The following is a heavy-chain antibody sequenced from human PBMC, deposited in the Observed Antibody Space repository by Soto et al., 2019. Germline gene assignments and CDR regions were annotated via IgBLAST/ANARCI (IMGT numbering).Heavy chain of an antibody. D-gene: IGHD1-1*01. J-gene: IGHJ4*02. CDR1: GFTFSMYW. CDR3: TRGPRSTSTGTGAF. Sequence: LRLSCAASGFTFSMYWMHWVRQVPGKGPEWVSRINDDGISTNYADSAKGRFTISRDNAKNTLYLQMNALRVEDTAVYYCTRGPRSTSTGTGAFWGQGTRVTVSS. V-gene: IGHV3-74*01. CDR2: INDDGIST.